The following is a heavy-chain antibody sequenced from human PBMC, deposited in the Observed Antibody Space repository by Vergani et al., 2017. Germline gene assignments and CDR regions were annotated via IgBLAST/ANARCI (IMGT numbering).Heavy chain of an antibody. CDR3: ARVPVSGSYLSFDY. V-gene: IGHV4-38-2*01. D-gene: IGHD1-26*01. CDR1: GYSISSGYH. J-gene: IGHJ4*02. CDR2: IYHSGST. Sequence: QVQLQESGPGLVKHSETLSLTCAVSGYSISSGYHWGWIRQPPGTGLEWIGSIYHSGSTYYNPSLKSRVTISVDTSKNQFSLKLSSVTAADTAVYYCARVPVSGSYLSFDYWGQGTLVTDSS.